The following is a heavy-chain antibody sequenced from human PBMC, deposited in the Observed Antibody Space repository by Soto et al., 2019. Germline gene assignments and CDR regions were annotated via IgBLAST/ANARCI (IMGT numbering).Heavy chain of an antibody. CDR2: VYTSGST. J-gene: IGHJ4*02. V-gene: IGHV4-4*07. CDR3: ARDSYCSGGTCYHYY. D-gene: IGHD2-15*01. Sequence: PSETLSLTCTVSGGSISSYYWSWIRQPAGKGLEWIGRVYTSGSTNYNPSLKSRVTVSVDTSKNQFSLNLSSVTAADTAVYYCARDSYCSGGTCYHYYWGQGTLVTRLL. CDR1: GGSISSYY.